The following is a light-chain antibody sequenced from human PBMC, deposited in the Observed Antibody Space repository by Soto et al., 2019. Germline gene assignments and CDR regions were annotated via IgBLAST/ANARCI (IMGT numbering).Light chain of an antibody. CDR2: DTT. Sequence: QAVVTQEPSLTVSPGGTVTLTCGSSTGAVTNGHYPYWFQQKPGQAPRTLIYDTTNRHSWTPARFPGSLLGGKAALTLSGAQPEHEAEYYCLPSSNGPYVFGTGTKVTVL. V-gene: IGLV7-46*01. CDR1: TGAVTNGHY. J-gene: IGLJ1*01. CDR3: LPSSNGPYV.